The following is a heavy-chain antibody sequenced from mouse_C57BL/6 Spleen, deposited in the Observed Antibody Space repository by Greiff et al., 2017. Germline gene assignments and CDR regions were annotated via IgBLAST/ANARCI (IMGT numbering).Heavy chain of an antibody. D-gene: IGHD1-1*01. Sequence: EVQLQQSGPGLVKPSQSLSLTCSVTGYSITSGYYWNWIRQFPGNKLEWMGYISYDGSNNYNPSLKNRISITRDTSKNQFFLKLNSVTTEDTATYYCASEGTTSFDYWGQGTTLTVSS. V-gene: IGHV3-6*01. CDR1: GYSITSGYY. CDR2: ISYDGSN. J-gene: IGHJ2*01. CDR3: ASEGTTSFDY.